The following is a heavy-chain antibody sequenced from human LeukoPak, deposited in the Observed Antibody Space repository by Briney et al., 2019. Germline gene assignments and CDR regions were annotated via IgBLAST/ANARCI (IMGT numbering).Heavy chain of an antibody. CDR2: IVVGSGKT. CDR1: GFTXTSSA. V-gene: IGHV1-58*01. J-gene: IGHJ6*02. CDR3: AASRIAAAGDYYYYGMDV. D-gene: IGHD6-13*01. Sequence: GTSVKVSCKASGFTXTSSAVQWVRQARGQRLEWIGWIVVGSGKTNYAQKFQERVTITRDMSTSTAYMELSSLRSEDTAVYYCAASRIAAAGDYYYYGMDVWGQGTTVTVSS.